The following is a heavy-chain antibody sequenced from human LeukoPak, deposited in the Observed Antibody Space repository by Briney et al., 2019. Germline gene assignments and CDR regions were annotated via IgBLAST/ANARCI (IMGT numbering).Heavy chain of an antibody. CDR1: GFTFSDYS. V-gene: IGHV3-21*04. D-gene: IGHD3/OR15-3a*01. Sequence: PGGSLRLSCAASGFTFSDYSMNWVRQAPGKGLEWVSSISDSGYYIYYTDSVKGRFTISRDNAKNSLYLQMNSLRAEDTAVYYCARAWTFDYWGQGTLVTVSS. J-gene: IGHJ4*02. CDR2: ISDSGYYI. CDR3: ARAWTFDY.